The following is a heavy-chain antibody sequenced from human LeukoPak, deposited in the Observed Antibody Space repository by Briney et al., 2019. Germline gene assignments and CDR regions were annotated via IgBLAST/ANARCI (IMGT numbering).Heavy chain of an antibody. CDR3: ARAEGYSYGLLWFDY. CDR2: IYYSGST. J-gene: IGHJ4*02. V-gene: IGHV4-31*03. Sequence: SETLSLTCTVSGGSISSGGYYWSWNRQHPGKGLEWIGYIYYSGSTYYNPSLKSRVTISVDTSKNQFSLKLSSVTAADTAVYYCARAEGYSYGLLWFDYWGQGTLVTVSS. D-gene: IGHD5-18*01. CDR1: GGSISSGGYY.